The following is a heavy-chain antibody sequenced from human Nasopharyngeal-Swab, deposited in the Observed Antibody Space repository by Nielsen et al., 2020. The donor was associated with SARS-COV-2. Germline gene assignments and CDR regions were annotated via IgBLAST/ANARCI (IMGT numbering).Heavy chain of an antibody. CDR2: ISWNSGSI. Sequence: WIRQPPGKGLEWVSGISWNSGSIGYADSVKGRFTISRDNAKNSLYLQMNSLRAEDTALYYCAKGYYYDSSGHDYWGQGTLVTVSS. V-gene: IGHV3-9*01. J-gene: IGHJ4*02. D-gene: IGHD3-22*01. CDR3: AKGYYYDSSGHDY.